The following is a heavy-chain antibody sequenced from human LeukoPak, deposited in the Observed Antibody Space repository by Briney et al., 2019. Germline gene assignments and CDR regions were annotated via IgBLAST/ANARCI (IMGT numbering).Heavy chain of an antibody. CDR2: ISGSGGST. CDR1: GFTFSSYA. CDR3: AKDGATMVRGSLIKRGYYYYYMDV. V-gene: IGHV3-23*01. J-gene: IGHJ6*03. Sequence: GGSLRLSCAASGFTFSSYAMSWVRQAPGKGLGWVSAISGSGGSTYYADSAKGRFTISRDNSKNTLYLQMNSLRAEDTAVYYCAKDGATMVRGSLIKRGYYYYYMDVWGKGTTVTVSS. D-gene: IGHD3-10*01.